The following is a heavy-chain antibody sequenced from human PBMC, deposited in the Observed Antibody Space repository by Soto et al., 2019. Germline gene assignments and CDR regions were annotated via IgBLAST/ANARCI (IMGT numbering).Heavy chain of an antibody. J-gene: IGHJ6*02. CDR1: GFAFISYS. Sequence: WGSLRLSCAASGFAFISYSMNCCRQAPVKGLEWVSSISSSSSYIYYADSVKGRFTISRDNAKNSLYLQMNSLRAEDTAVYYCARDRATYGMDVWGQGTTVTVSS. D-gene: IGHD1-1*01. CDR3: ARDRATYGMDV. V-gene: IGHV3-21*01. CDR2: ISSSSSYI.